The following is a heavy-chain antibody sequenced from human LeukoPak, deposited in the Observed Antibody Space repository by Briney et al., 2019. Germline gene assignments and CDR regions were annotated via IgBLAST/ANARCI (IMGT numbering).Heavy chain of an antibody. V-gene: IGHV3-21*01. CDR1: GSTSSSYS. CDR3: ARAGTPSDAFDI. D-gene: IGHD1-1*01. J-gene: IGHJ3*02. Sequence: GGSLRPCCAASGSTSSSYSMSGVRQAPGKGLGWGSTISSSSSNIYDANSQKGLFTISRDNAKNALKLQMSRLRAEDTVVYYCARAGTPSDAFDIWGQGTMVTVSS. CDR2: ISSSSSNI.